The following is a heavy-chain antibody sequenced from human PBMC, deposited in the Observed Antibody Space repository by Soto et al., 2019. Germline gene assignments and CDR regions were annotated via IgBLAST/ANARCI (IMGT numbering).Heavy chain of an antibody. J-gene: IGHJ4*02. CDR2: INHSGST. Sequence: PSETLSLTCAVYGGSFSGYYWSWIRQPPGKGLEWIGEINHSGSTNYNPSLKSRVTISVDTSKNQFSLKLSSVTAADTAVYYCERPRYCSSTSCYGGWYFDYWGQGTLVTVSS. D-gene: IGHD2-2*01. CDR3: ERPRYCSSTSCYGGWYFDY. V-gene: IGHV4-34*01. CDR1: GGSFSGYY.